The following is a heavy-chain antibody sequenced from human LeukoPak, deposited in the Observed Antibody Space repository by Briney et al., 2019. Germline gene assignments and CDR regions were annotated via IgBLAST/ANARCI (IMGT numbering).Heavy chain of an antibody. CDR3: ARETTAQLVPPY. V-gene: IGHV1-69*02. Sequence: VASVKVSCKASGGTFSSYTISWVRQAPGQGLEWMGRIIPILRIANYAQKFQGRVTITADKSTSTAYMELSSLRSEDTAVYYCARETTAQLVPPYWGQGTLVTVSS. CDR1: GGTFSSYT. D-gene: IGHD6-13*01. J-gene: IGHJ4*02. CDR2: IIPILRIA.